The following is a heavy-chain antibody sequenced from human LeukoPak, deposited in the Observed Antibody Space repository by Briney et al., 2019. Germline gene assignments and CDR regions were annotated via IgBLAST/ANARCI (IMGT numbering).Heavy chain of an antibody. CDR3: ARVRGVNPHYYYYYMDV. Sequence: KTSETLSLTCTVSGGSISSSSYYWGWIRQPPGKGLEWIGSIYYSGSTYYNPSLKSRVTISVDTSKNQFSLKLSSVTAADTAVYYCARVRGVNPHYYYYYMDVWGKGTTVTVSS. CDR1: GGSISSSSYY. D-gene: IGHD3-10*01. J-gene: IGHJ6*03. V-gene: IGHV4-39*07. CDR2: IYYSGST.